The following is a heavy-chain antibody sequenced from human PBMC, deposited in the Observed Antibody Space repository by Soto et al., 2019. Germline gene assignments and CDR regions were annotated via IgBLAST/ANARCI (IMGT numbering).Heavy chain of an antibody. CDR2: LSYDGSKK. V-gene: IGHV3-30*18. J-gene: IGHJ4*02. Sequence: GGSLRLSCAASGFSFSRYGMHWVRQAPGKGLDWVAVLSYDGSKKDYADSVKGRFTISRDNSKNTPYLQMNSLRTEDTAIYYCAKNVGDYGDYGPTFDYWGQGSLVTVSS. CDR1: GFSFSRYG. D-gene: IGHD4-17*01. CDR3: AKNVGDYGDYGPTFDY.